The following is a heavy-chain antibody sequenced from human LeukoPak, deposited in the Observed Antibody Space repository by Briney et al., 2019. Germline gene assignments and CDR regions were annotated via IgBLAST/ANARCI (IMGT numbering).Heavy chain of an antibody. CDR2: ISNNGSGI. CDR1: GFTFKGYY. CDR3: VRDRDNSGWNWLDL. D-gene: IGHD5-12*01. J-gene: IGHJ5*02. Sequence: GGSLRLSCAASGFTFKGYYMSWIRQAPGKGLEWVSYISNNGSGIYDADPVKGRFTISRDNAKNLVYLQMDSLRVEDTAVYYCVRDRDNSGWNWLDLWGQGILVTVSS. V-gene: IGHV3-11*01.